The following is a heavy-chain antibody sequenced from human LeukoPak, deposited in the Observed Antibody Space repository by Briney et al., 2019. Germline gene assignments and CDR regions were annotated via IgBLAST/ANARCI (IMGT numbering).Heavy chain of an antibody. Sequence: GGSLRLSCAASGFTFSTYAIHWVRQAPGKGLEWVSSISSSSSYIYYADSVKGRFTISRDNAKNSLYLQMNSLRAEDTAVYYCARDSSSWYVWFDPWGQGTLVTVSS. CDR2: ISSSSSYI. J-gene: IGHJ5*02. V-gene: IGHV3-21*01. CDR3: ARDSSSWYVWFDP. CDR1: GFTFSTYA. D-gene: IGHD6-13*01.